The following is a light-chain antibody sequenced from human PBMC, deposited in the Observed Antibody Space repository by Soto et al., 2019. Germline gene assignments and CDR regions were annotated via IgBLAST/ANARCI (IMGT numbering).Light chain of an antibody. CDR1: QDINNY. CDR2: DAS. J-gene: IGKJ4*01. CDR3: QQYDNLPLA. Sequence: DIQMTQSPSSLSASVGDRVTITFQASQDINNYLNWYQQKPGKAPNRLIYDASNLERRVPSRFSGSGSGTDCTFTISSLQPEDIATYYCQQYDNLPLAFGGGTKVEIK. V-gene: IGKV1-33*01.